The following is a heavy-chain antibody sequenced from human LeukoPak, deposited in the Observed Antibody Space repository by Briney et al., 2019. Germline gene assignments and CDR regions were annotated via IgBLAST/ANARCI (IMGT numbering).Heavy chain of an antibody. CDR2: ISSSSSYI. V-gene: IGHV3-21*01. Sequence: PGGSLRLSCAASGFTFSSYSMNWVRQAPGKGLEWVSSISSSSSYINYADSVKGRFTISRDNAKNSLYLQMNSLRAEDTAVYYCARDRGGYDFWSGYYSNYFDPWGQGTLVTVSS. CDR1: GFTFSSYS. CDR3: ARDRGGYDFWSGYYSNYFDP. D-gene: IGHD3-3*01. J-gene: IGHJ5*02.